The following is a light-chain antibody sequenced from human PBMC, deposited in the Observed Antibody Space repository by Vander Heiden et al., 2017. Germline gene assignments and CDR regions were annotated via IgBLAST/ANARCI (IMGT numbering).Light chain of an antibody. V-gene: IGKV3-20*01. CDR1: QGVSSRC. J-gene: IGKJ1*01. CDR3: T. CDR2: GTS. Sequence: EIVLTQSPGTLSLSPGKRATLSCRASQGVSSRCLTWYQQMPGQATRLLIYGTSSRSASFPDRFCSSESGTEFTLPISSITGSSMVTQRKTFGQGTKVQIK.